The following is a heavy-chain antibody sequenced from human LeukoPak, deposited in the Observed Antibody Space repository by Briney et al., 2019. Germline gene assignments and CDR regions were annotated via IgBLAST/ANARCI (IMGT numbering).Heavy chain of an antibody. J-gene: IGHJ4*02. CDR3: ASYYDFWSGYFVFDY. CDR1: GFTFSSYT. V-gene: IGHV3-21*01. Sequence: GGSLRLSCAASGFTFSSYTMNWVRQAPGKGLEWVSSISTSNNYIYYADSVKGRFTVSRDDAENSLYLQMNSLRAEDTAVYYCASYYDFWSGYFVFDYWGQGTLVTVSS. CDR2: ISTSNNYI. D-gene: IGHD3-3*01.